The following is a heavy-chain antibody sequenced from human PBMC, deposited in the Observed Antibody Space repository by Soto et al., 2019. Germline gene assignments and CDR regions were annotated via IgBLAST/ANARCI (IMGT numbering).Heavy chain of an antibody. J-gene: IGHJ4*01. D-gene: IGHD3-22*01. CDR3: TADSYSTIIIVRFDY. V-gene: IGHV3-15*07. CDR2: IKSKTDGGTT. CDR1: GFTFTNAW. Sequence: GGSLRLSCAASGFTFTNAWINWVRQAPGKGMEWVGRIKSKTDGGTTDYAEPVKGRFAISRDDSNNMVYLQMNSLKIEDTAVYYCTADSYSTIIIVRFDYWGHGTLVTVSS.